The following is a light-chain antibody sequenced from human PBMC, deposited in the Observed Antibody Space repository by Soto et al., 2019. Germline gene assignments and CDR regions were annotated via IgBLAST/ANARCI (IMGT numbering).Light chain of an antibody. J-gene: IGKJ5*01. CDR2: KAS. Sequence: DIQMTQSPSTLSASVGDRVTITCRASQSINSWLAWYQQKPGKAPKLLIYKASSLESGVPSRFSGSGSGTEFTLTISSLQPDDFAAYYCQQYDIYPITFGQGTRLEIK. CDR1: QSINSW. CDR3: QQYDIYPIT. V-gene: IGKV1-5*03.